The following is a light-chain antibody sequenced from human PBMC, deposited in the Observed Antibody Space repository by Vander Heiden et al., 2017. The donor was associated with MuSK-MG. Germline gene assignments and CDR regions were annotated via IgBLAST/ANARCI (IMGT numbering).Light chain of an antibody. CDR3: QSADSSGTYSVV. Sequence: SYELTQPPSVSVSPGQTARITCSGDALPKKYAYWYQQKPGQAPVLVIYKDSERPSGIPERFSGSSSGTTVTLTISGVQAEDEADDYCQSADSSGTYSVVFGGGTKLTVL. V-gene: IGLV3-25*03. CDR2: KDS. J-gene: IGLJ2*01. CDR1: ALPKKY.